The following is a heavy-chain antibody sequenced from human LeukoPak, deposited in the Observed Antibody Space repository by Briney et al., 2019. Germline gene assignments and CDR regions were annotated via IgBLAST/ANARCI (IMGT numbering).Heavy chain of an antibody. Sequence: SSETLSLTCTVSGGSISSYYWSWIRQPPGKGLEWIGYIYYSGSTNYNPSLKSRVTISVDTSKNQFSLKLSSVTAADTAVYYCARGDFWSGSVPAFDPWGQGTLVTVSS. J-gene: IGHJ5*02. V-gene: IGHV4-59*01. CDR3: ARGDFWSGSVPAFDP. D-gene: IGHD3-3*01. CDR1: GGSISSYY. CDR2: IYYSGST.